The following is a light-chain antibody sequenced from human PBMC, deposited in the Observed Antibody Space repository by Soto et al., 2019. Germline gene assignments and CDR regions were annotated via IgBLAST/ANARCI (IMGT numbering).Light chain of an antibody. Sequence: QSALTQPPSASGSPGQSVTISCTGTSSDVGGYIFVSWYQQHPGKAPKLMIYDVNKRPSGVPDRFSGSKSDNTASLTVSGLKAEDEADYYCVSYAGGTYVFGTGTKVTV. CDR3: VSYAGGTYV. V-gene: IGLV2-8*01. J-gene: IGLJ1*01. CDR2: DVN. CDR1: SSDVGGYIF.